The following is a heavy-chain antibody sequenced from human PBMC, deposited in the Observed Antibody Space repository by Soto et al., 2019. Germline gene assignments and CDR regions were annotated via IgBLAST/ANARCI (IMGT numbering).Heavy chain of an antibody. D-gene: IGHD3-3*01. CDR2: ISGSGGTT. Sequence: GGSLRLSCAASGFTFSSYAMSWVRQAPGKGLEWVSVISGSGGTTYYADSVKGRFIISRDKSKNTLYLQMNSLRAEDTAIYYCAKGSLMDFWRGYCTTYWCQ. CDR3: AKGSLMDFWRGYCTTY. CDR1: GFTFSSYA. V-gene: IGHV3-23*01. J-gene: IGHJ4*02.